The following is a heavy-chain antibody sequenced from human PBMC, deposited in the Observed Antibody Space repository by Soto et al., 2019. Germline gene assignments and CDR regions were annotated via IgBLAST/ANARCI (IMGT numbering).Heavy chain of an antibody. CDR2: ISSSSSYI. D-gene: IGHD2-15*01. Sequence: SLRLSCAASGFTFSSYSMNWVRQAPGKGLEWVSSISSSSSYIYYADSVKGRFTISRDNAKNSLYLQMNSLRAEDTAVYYCARDPDTLMLFDIWGQGTMVTVSS. CDR1: GFTFSSYS. V-gene: IGHV3-21*01. CDR3: ARDPDTLMLFDI. J-gene: IGHJ3*02.